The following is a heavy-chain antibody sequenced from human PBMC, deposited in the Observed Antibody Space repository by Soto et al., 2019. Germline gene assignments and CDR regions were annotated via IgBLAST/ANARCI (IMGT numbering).Heavy chain of an antibody. CDR1: GGSFSGYY. CDR3: ARAECPNFDSSAYTY. D-gene: IGHD3-22*01. Sequence: QVQLQQWGAGLLKPSGTLSLTCAVYGGSFSGYYWSWIRQPPGNGLQWIGEGNHSGNTKYNPSLESPVTISVDTSKNQLCLRLSSVTAADTAVYYCARAECPNFDSSAYTYWGQGTLVTVT. J-gene: IGHJ4*02. V-gene: IGHV4-34*01. CDR2: GNHSGNT.